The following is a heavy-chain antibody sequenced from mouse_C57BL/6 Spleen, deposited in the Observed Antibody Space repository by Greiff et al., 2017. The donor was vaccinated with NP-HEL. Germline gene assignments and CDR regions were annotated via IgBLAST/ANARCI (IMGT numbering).Heavy chain of an antibody. CDR3: ARHFYDGYYGAMDY. J-gene: IGHJ4*01. V-gene: IGHV2-6-1*01. CDR2: IWSDGST. CDR1: GFSLTSYG. Sequence: VMLVESGPGLVAPSQSLSITCTVSGFSLTSYGVHWVRQPPGKGLEWLVVIWSDGSTTYNSALKSRLSISKDNSKSQVFLKMNSLQTDDTAMYYCARHFYDGYYGAMDYWGQGTSVTVSS. D-gene: IGHD2-3*01.